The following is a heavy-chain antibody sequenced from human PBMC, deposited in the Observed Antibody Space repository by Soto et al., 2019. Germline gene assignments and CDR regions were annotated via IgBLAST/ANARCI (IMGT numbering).Heavy chain of an antibody. CDR1: GGTLSDQG. CDR3: ARGVYGSGNYYTGPSAFDI. Sequence: QAQLEQSGAEVKKPGSSVKVSCKASGGTLSDQGVSWLRQAPGQGLEWVGGTIPVFDTAKYAQKFQGRVTIAADKSTNIAYMELSSLRSEDTAFYYCARGVYGSGNYYTGPSAFDIWGQGTMVIVSS. D-gene: IGHD3-10*01. V-gene: IGHV1-69*06. J-gene: IGHJ3*02. CDR2: TIPVFDTA.